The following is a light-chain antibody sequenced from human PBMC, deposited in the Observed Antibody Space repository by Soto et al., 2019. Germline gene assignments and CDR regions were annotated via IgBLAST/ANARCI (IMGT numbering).Light chain of an antibody. J-gene: IGKJ5*01. V-gene: IGKV3-20*01. CDR1: QTISNSL. Sequence: EIVLTQSPGTLSLSPGERATLSCRASQTISNSLLAWYQQKLGQSPRLLIYGASSRATGIPDRFIGSGSGTDFTLTISRLDPEDFAVYACQQYGRAPITFGQGTRLEIK. CDR2: GAS. CDR3: QQYGRAPIT.